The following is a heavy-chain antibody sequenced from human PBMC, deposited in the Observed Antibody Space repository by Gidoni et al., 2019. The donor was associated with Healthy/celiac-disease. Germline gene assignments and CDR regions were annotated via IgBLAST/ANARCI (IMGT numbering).Heavy chain of an antibody. CDR3: VKPDYYDSSGYHLGYYFDY. Sequence: EVQLVESGGGLVQPGGSLRLACSASGFTVSSYAVSWVRSAPGKGLEYVSAISSKGGSTYYADSVKGRFTISRDNSKNTLYLQMSSLSAEDTAVYYCVKPDYYDSSGYHLGYYFDYWGQGTLVTVSS. V-gene: IGHV3-64D*09. CDR2: ISSKGGST. J-gene: IGHJ4*02. D-gene: IGHD3-22*01. CDR1: GFTVSSYA.